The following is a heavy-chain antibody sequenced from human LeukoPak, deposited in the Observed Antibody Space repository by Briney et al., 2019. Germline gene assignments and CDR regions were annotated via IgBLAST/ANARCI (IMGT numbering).Heavy chain of an antibody. V-gene: IGHV4-59*01. Sequence: SETLSLTCTVSGGSISSDYWSWIRQPPGKGLEWIGYIYYRGSTNYNPSLKSRVTISVDTSEKQFSLKLSSVTAADTAVYYCARQVLSDYFDHWGQGTLVTVSS. CDR3: ARQVLSDYFDH. CDR1: GGSISSDY. J-gene: IGHJ4*02. CDR2: IYYRGST. D-gene: IGHD4/OR15-4a*01.